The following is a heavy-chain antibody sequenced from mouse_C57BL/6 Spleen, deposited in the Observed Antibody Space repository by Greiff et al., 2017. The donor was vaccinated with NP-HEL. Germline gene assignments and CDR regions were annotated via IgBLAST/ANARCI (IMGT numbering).Heavy chain of an antibody. CDR2: IHPNSGST. D-gene: IGHD1-1*01. J-gene: IGHJ3*01. Sequence: QVQLQQPGAELVKPGASVKLSCKASGYTFTSYWMHWVKQRPGQGLEWIGMIHPNSGSTNYNEKFKSKATLTVDKSSSTAYMQLSSLTSEDSAVYYCYYYGSSYVAWFAYWGQGTLVTVSA. V-gene: IGHV1-64*01. CDR1: GYTFTSYW. CDR3: YYYGSSYVAWFAY.